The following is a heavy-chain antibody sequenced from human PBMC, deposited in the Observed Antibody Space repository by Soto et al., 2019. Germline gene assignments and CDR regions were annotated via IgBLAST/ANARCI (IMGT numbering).Heavy chain of an antibody. CDR1: GYTFTGYY. CDR2: INPNSGGT. J-gene: IGHJ6*02. CDR3: ARDRYDYSSGWYEGNGMDV. V-gene: IGHV1-2*04. D-gene: IGHD6-19*01. Sequence: GASVKVSCKASGYTFTGYYMHWVRQAPGQGLEWMGWINPNSGGTNYAQKFQGWVTMTRDTSISTAYMELSRLRSDDTAVYYCARDRYDYSSGWYEGNGMDVWGQGTTVTVS.